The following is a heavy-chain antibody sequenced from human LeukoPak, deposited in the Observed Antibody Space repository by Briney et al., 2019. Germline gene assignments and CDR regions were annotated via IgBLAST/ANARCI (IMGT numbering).Heavy chain of an antibody. CDR3: ARGDSSGWYERFDY. D-gene: IGHD6-19*01. CDR1: GGSISSYY. CDR2: IYYSGST. V-gene: IGHV4-59*01. Sequence: SETLSLTCTVSGGSISSYYWSWIRRPPGKGLEWIGHIYYSGSTNYNPSLKSRVTISVDTSKNQFSLNLSSVTAADTAVYYCARGDSSGWYERFDYWGQGTLVTVSS. J-gene: IGHJ4*02.